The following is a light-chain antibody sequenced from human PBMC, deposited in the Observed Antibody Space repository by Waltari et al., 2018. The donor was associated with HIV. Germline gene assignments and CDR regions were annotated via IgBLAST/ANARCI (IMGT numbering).Light chain of an antibody. CDR3: HQYGRSPTA. Sequence: EYVLTQSPGTLSLSPGERATLSCSASQSVSSNFLAWYQQKVGQAPRLLIYGASTRATGIPDRFSGSGSGTDFILTISSLEPEDFAVYYCHQYGRSPTAFGQGTKVEIK. CDR2: GAS. CDR1: QSVSSNF. J-gene: IGKJ1*01. V-gene: IGKV3-20*01.